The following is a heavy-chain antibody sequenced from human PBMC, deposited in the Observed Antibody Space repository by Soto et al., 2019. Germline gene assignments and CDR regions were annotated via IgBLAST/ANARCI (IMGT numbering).Heavy chain of an antibody. J-gene: IGHJ5*02. CDR1: GDSVSSNSAA. CDR3: ARDIPYSSSSGTWFDP. CDR2: TYYRSKWYN. V-gene: IGHV6-1*01. Sequence: SQTLSLTCAISGDSVSSNSAAWNWIRQSPSRGLEWLGRTYYRSKWYNDYAISVKGRITINPDTSKNQFSLQLNSVTPEDTAVYYCARDIPYSSSSGTWFDPWGQGTLVTVSS. D-gene: IGHD6-6*01.